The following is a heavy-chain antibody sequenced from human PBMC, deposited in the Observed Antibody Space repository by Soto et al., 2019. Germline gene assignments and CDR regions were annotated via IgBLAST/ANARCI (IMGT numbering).Heavy chain of an antibody. Sequence: QVQLVQSGAEVKKPGSSVKVSCKASGGTFSSYTISWVRQAPGQGLEWMGRIIPILGIANYAPKFQGRGTLPTDKTTSTAYMELSSLRSEDTAVYYCARRDIVVVPDHYYYYYMDVWGKGTTVTVSS. CDR1: GGTFSSYT. CDR3: ARRDIVVVPDHYYYYYMDV. CDR2: IIPILGIA. J-gene: IGHJ6*03. V-gene: IGHV1-69*02. D-gene: IGHD2-2*01.